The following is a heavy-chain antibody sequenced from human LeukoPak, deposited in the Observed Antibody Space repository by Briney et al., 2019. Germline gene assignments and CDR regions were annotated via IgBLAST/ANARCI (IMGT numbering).Heavy chain of an antibody. CDR3: XXXXNYGDSNYYFDY. Sequence: GGSLRLSCAASGFTFSSYSMNWVRQAPGKGLEWVSSVSSSSSYIYYADSVKGRFTISRDNAKNSLYLQMNSLRAEDTAGYYXXXXXNYGDSNYYFDYWGQGTLVTVSS. V-gene: IGHV3-21*01. J-gene: IGHJ4*02. CDR1: GFTFSSYS. CDR2: VSSSSSYI. D-gene: IGHD4-17*01.